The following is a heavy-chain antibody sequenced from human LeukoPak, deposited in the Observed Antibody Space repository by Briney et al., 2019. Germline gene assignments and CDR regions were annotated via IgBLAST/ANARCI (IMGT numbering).Heavy chain of an antibody. Sequence: GESLKISCKGSGYSFASYWIAWVRQMPGKGLEWMGVIYPGNSDITYSPSFQGQVTISADKSVSTAYLHWSSLKASVTAIYYCARHLSSITSCPNYWGQGTLVTASS. D-gene: IGHD2-2*01. J-gene: IGHJ4*02. V-gene: IGHV5-51*01. CDR2: IYPGNSDI. CDR1: GYSFASYW. CDR3: ARHLSSITSCPNY.